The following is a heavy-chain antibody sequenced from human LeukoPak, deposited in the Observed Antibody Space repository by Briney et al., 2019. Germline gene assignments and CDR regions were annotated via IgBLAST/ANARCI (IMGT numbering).Heavy chain of an antibody. V-gene: IGHV3-21*01. CDR2: ISSSSSYI. CDR3: ARATAAFVMIRGATFDY. CDR1: GFTFSSYS. J-gene: IGHJ4*02. Sequence: GGSLRLSCAASGFTFSSYSMNWVRQAPGKGLDWVSSISSSSSYIYYADSVKGRFTISRDNAKNSLYLQMNSLRAEDTAIYYCARATAAFVMIRGATFDYWGQGTLATVPS. D-gene: IGHD3-10*01.